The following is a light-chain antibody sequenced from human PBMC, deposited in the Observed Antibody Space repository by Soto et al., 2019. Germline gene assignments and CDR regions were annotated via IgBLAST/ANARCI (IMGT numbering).Light chain of an antibody. CDR2: DAS. CDR1: KNINTW. J-gene: IGKJ1*01. Sequence: DIQMTQSPSTLSASVGDRVTITCRASKNINTWVAWYQQKPGKAPKLLIYDASSLESGVPSRFSGSGSGTEFSLTISSLQPDDFATYYCQQYNSYPWTFGQGTKV. CDR3: QQYNSYPWT. V-gene: IGKV1-5*01.